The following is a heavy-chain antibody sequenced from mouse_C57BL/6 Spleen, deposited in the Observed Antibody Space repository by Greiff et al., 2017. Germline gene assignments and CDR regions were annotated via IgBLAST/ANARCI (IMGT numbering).Heavy chain of an antibody. D-gene: IGHD2-4*01. J-gene: IGHJ4*01. CDR2: INPSNGGT. Sequence: QVQLQQPGTELVKPGASVKLSCKASGYTFTSYWMHWVKQRPGQGLEWIGNINPSNGGTNYNEKFKSKATLTVDKSSSTAYMPLLSLTSEDSAVYYCARDDYDVFYYAMDYWGQGTSVTVSS. CDR3: ARDDYDVFYYAMDY. V-gene: IGHV1-53*01. CDR1: GYTFTSYW.